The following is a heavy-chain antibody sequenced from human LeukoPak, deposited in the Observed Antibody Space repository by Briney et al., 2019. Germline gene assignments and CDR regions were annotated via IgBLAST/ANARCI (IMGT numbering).Heavy chain of an antibody. CDR2: ISTSGST. Sequence: SETLSLTCTVSGGSINNYYWNWIRQPAGKGLEWVGRISTSGSTNYNPSLKSRVTMSIDVSKNQFSLKLSSVTAADTAMYYCARWSTKEGYFDPWGHGTLVTVSA. J-gene: IGHJ5*02. CDR1: GGSINNYY. CDR3: ARWSTKEGYFDP. V-gene: IGHV4-4*07. D-gene: IGHD2-2*01.